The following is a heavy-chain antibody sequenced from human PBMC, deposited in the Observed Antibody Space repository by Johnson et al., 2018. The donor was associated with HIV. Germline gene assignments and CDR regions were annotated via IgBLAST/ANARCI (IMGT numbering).Heavy chain of an antibody. D-gene: IGHD2-8*01. Sequence: VQLVESGGGVVRPGGSLRLSCAASGFTFDDYGVDWVRQGPGKGLEWVSGSTWNNGRIAYGDSVKGRFTISRDNAKNFLYLQMNSLRVEDTALYHCARVSVVLMVYGLVDAFDIWGQGTMVTVSS. CDR2: STWNNGRI. V-gene: IGHV3-20*01. CDR3: ARVSVVLMVYGLVDAFDI. CDR1: GFTFDDYG. J-gene: IGHJ3*02.